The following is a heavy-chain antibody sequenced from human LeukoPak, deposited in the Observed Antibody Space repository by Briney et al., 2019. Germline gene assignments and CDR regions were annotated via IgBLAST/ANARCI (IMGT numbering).Heavy chain of an antibody. J-gene: IGHJ1*01. Sequence: SETLSLTCTVSGGSISSSSYYWGWIRQPPGKGLEWIGSIYYSGSTYYNPSLKSRVTISVDTSKNQFSLKLSSVTAADTAVYYCARSAADYYDSSGYYRLFVEYFQHWGQGTLVTVSS. CDR2: IYYSGST. D-gene: IGHD3-22*01. V-gene: IGHV4-39*07. CDR3: ARSAADYYDSSGYYRLFVEYFQH. CDR1: GGSISSSSYY.